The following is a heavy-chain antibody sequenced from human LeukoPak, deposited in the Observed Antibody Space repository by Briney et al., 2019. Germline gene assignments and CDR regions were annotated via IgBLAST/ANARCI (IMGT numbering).Heavy chain of an antibody. CDR1: GLTFSSYA. CDR3: AKSPSLQAFDI. V-gene: IGHV3-23*01. J-gene: IGHJ3*02. Sequence: PGGSLRLSCAASGLTFSSYAMTWVRRAPGKGLEWVSVISGSGGSTYYADSVKGRFTISRDNSKNTLYLQMNSLRAEDTAVYYCAKSPSLQAFDIWGQGTMVTVSS. CDR2: ISGSGGST.